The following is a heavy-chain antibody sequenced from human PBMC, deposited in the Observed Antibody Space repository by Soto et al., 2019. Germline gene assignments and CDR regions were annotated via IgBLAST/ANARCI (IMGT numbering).Heavy chain of an antibody. CDR2: IYYTGTT. D-gene: IGHD3-3*01. CDR3: ARGPNYDFWSGYFRG. J-gene: IGHJ4*02. CDR1: GGSISSYY. Sequence: SETLSLTCSVSGGSISSYYWSWIRQPPGKGLEWIGYIYYTGTTSYNPSLKSRVTISVDKSRNQFSLKVTSVTAADTAVYYCARGPNYDFWSGYFRGWGQGTLVTVSS. V-gene: IGHV4-59*01.